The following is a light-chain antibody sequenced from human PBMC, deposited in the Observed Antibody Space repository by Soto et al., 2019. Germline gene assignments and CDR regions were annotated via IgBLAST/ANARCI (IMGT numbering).Light chain of an antibody. Sequence: EIVMTQSPATLSVSPGERATLSCRASQSVSSNIAWYQQKPGQAPRLLIYDASTRATGIPARFSGSGSGTEFTLTISSLQSEDFAVYYCQQYNNWPVTFGPATKVDIK. CDR3: QQYNNWPVT. CDR2: DAS. J-gene: IGKJ3*01. CDR1: QSVSSN. V-gene: IGKV3-15*01.